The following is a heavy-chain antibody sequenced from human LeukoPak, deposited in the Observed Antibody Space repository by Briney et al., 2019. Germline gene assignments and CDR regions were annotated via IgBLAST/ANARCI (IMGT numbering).Heavy chain of an antibody. V-gene: IGHV1-18*01. CDR3: ARTPSLGVVTPDDWFDP. J-gene: IGHJ5*02. CDR2: ISAYNGNT. Sequence: ATVKVSCKASGYTFTSYGISWVRQAPGQGLEWMGWISAYNGNTNYAQKLQGRVTMTTDTSTSTAYMELRSLRSDDTAVYYCARTPSLGVVTPDDWFDPWGQGTLVTVSS. D-gene: IGHD4-23*01. CDR1: GYTFTSYG.